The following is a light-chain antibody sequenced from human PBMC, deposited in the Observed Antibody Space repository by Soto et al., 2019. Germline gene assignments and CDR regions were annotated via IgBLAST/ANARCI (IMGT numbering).Light chain of an antibody. J-gene: IGKJ1*01. Sequence: EIVMTQSPATLSVSPVERATLSCRASQTVYSNLAWYQQKPGQAPRLLIYGASTRATGIPARFSGGGSGTEFTLTISSLQSEDFAIYFCQQYNNWPVFGQGTKGDIK. CDR1: QTVYSN. CDR3: QQYNNWPV. CDR2: GAS. V-gene: IGKV3-15*01.